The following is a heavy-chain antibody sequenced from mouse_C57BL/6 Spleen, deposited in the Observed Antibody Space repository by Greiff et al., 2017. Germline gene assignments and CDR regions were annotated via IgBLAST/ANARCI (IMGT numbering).Heavy chain of an antibody. V-gene: IGHV5-9-1*02. CDR1: GFTFSSYA. Sequence: EVKLVESGEGLVKPGGSLKLSCAASGFTFSSYAMSWVRQTPEKRLEWVAYISSGGDYTYYADTVKGRFTISRDNPRNTLYLQMSSLKSEDTAMYYCTLDDNSPTPLNYWGQGPSVTVSS. CDR2: ISSGGDYT. D-gene: IGHD6-1*01. J-gene: IGHJ4*01. CDR3: TLDDNSPTPLNY.